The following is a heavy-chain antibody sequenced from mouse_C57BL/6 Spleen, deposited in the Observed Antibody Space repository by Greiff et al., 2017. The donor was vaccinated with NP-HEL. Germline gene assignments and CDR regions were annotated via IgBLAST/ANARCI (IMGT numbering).Heavy chain of an antibody. V-gene: IGHV5-16*01. CDR3: AREGDYEKGYYYAMDY. CDR1: GFTFSDYY. CDR2: INYDGSST. D-gene: IGHD2-4*01. J-gene: IGHJ4*01. Sequence: EVKLMESEGGLVQPGSSMKLSCTASGFTFSDYYMAWVRQVPEKGLEWVANINYDGSSTYYLDSLKSRFIISRDNAKNILYLQMSSLKSEDTATYYCAREGDYEKGYYYAMDYWGQGTSVTVSS.